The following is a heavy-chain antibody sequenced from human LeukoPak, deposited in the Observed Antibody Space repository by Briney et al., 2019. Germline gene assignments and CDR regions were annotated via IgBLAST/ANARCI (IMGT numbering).Heavy chain of an antibody. CDR3: ARAKVMGSGSYDDY. D-gene: IGHD3-10*01. CDR1: GGSFSGYY. V-gene: IGHV4-34*01. J-gene: IGHJ4*02. Sequence: SETLSLTCAVYGGSFSGYYWSWIRQPPGKGLEWIGEINHSGSTNYNPSLKSRVTISVDTSKNQFSLKLSSVTAADTAVYYCARAKVMGSGSYDDYWGQGTLVTVSS. CDR2: INHSGST.